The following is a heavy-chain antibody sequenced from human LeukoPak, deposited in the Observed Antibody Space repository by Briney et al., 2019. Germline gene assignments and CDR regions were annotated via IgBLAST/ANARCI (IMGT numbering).Heavy chain of an antibody. J-gene: IGHJ5*02. CDR1: GFTFSSYA. CDR2: ISGSGGST. V-gene: IGHV3-23*01. D-gene: IGHD6-13*01. CDR3: ARGMGGRWYIDP. Sequence: GGSLRLSCAASGFTFSSYAMSWVRQAPGKGLEWVSAISGSGGSTYYAGSVKGRFTISRNNSKNTPYLQMNSLRSEDTAVYYCARGMGGRWYIDPWGQGTLVTVSS.